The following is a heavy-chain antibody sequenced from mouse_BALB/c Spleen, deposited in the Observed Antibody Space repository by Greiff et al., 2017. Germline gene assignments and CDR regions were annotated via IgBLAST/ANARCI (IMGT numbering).Heavy chain of an antibody. D-gene: IGHD1-1*01. J-gene: IGHJ4*01. CDR2: SRNKANDYTT. CDR1: GFTFSDFY. Sequence: EVKLVESGGGLVQPGGSLRLSCATSGFTFSDFYMEWVRQPPGKRLEWIAASRNKANDYTTEYSASVMGRFIVSRDTSQSILYLQMNALRAEDTAIYYCARDAGYYGSSLYAMDYWGQGTSVTVSS. V-gene: IGHV7-1*02. CDR3: ARDAGYYGSSLYAMDY.